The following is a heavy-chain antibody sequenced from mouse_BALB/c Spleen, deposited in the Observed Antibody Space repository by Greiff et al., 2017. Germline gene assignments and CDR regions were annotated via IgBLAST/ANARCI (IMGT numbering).Heavy chain of an antibody. Sequence: DVMLVESGGGLVKPGGSLKLSCAASGFTFSSYAMSWVRQTPEKRLEWVASISSGGSTYYPDSVKGRFTISRDNARNILYLQMSSLRSEDTAMYYCARGGLGRLDYWGQGTTLTVSS. CDR3: ARGGLGRLDY. CDR1: GFTFSSYA. J-gene: IGHJ2*01. V-gene: IGHV5-6-5*01. CDR2: ISSGGST. D-gene: IGHD3-1*01.